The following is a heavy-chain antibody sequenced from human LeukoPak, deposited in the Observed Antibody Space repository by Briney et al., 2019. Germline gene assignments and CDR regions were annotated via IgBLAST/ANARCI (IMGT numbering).Heavy chain of an antibody. Sequence: PSETLSLTCTVSGGSISSSSYYWSWIRQPPGKGLEWIGYIYYSGSTNYNPSLKSRVTISVDTSKNQFSLKLSSVTAADTAVYYCARLYCSSTSCSGWFDPWGQGTLVTVSS. J-gene: IGHJ5*02. CDR3: ARLYCSSTSCSGWFDP. CDR1: GGSISSSSYY. D-gene: IGHD2-2*01. V-gene: IGHV4-61*05. CDR2: IYYSGST.